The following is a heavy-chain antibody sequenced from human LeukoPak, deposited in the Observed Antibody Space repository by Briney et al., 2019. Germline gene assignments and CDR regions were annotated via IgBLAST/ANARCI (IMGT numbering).Heavy chain of an antibody. CDR2: INTDGSST. V-gene: IGHV3-74*01. J-gene: IGHJ4*02. D-gene: IGHD3-3*01. CDR1: GFTVSSYW. Sequence: GGSLRLSCAASGFTVSSYWMRWVRQAPGKGLVWVSRINTDGSSTTYADSVKGRFTISRDNAKNTLYLQMNSLRAEDTAVYYCARGASASPSQFDYWGQGTLVTVSS. CDR3: ARGASASPSQFDY.